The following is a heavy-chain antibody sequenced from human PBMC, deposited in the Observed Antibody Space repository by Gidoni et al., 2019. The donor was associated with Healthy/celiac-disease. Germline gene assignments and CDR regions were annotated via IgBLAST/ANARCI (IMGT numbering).Heavy chain of an antibody. CDR2: INHSGST. J-gene: IGHJ3*02. V-gene: IGHV4-34*01. CDR1: GGSFSGSY. D-gene: IGHD2-2*02. CDR3: ARGGGRYCSSTSCYITPNLGAFDI. Sequence: QVQLQQWGAGLLQPSETLSLTCAVYGGSFSGSYWSWIRQPPGKGLEWIGEINHSGSTNYNPSLKSRVTISGDTSKNQFSPKLSSVTAADTAVYYCARGGGRYCSSTSCYITPNLGAFDIGGQGTMVTVSS.